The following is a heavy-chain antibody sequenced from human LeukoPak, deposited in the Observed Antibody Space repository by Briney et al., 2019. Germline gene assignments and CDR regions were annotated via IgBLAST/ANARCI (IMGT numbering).Heavy chain of an antibody. D-gene: IGHD3-22*01. J-gene: IGHJ4*02. Sequence: GASVKVSCKASGGTFSIYAISWVRQAPGQGLEWMGWISAYNGNTNYAQKLQGRVTMTTDTSTSTAYMELRSLRSDDTAVYYCARDRGIAPYYYDSSGYSPKDYWGQGTLVTVSS. V-gene: IGHV1-18*01. CDR3: ARDRGIAPYYYDSSGYSPKDY. CDR1: GGTFSIYA. CDR2: ISAYNGNT.